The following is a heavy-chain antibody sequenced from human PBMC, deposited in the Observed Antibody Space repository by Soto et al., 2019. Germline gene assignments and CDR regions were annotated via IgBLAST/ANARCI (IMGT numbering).Heavy chain of an antibody. V-gene: IGHV3-23*01. Sequence: GSLRLSCAASGFTFSSYAMSWVRQAPGKGLEWVSAISGSGGSTYYADSVKGRFTISRDNSKNTLYLQMNSMRAEDTAVYYCASTLPLVYYGSGSYVFDYWGQGTLVTVSS. D-gene: IGHD3-10*01. CDR3: ASTLPLVYYGSGSYVFDY. J-gene: IGHJ4*02. CDR1: GFTFSSYA. CDR2: ISGSGGST.